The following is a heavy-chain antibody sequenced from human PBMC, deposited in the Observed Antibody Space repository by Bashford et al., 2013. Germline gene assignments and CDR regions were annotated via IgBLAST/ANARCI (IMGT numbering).Heavy chain of an antibody. D-gene: IGHD2-15*01. CDR2: IYPGDSDV. V-gene: IGHV5-51*01. CDR3: ARAGCGSAGCHYYYDLDV. Sequence: GESLKISCKGSGYSFANYWIGWVRQTPGKGLEWMGIIYPGDSDVTYSPSFQGQVTISADRSISTAYLQWSSLKASDTAMYYCARAGCGSAGCHYYYDLDVWGQGPRSPSP. J-gene: IGHJ6*02. CDR1: GYSFANYW.